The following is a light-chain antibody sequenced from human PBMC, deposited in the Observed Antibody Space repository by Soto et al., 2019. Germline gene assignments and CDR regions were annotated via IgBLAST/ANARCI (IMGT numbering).Light chain of an antibody. CDR1: QSVSNN. Sequence: EIVMTQSPATLSVSPGERATLSCRASQSVSNNLAWYQQKPGQAPRLLIYGASTRATAIPARFSGSGSGTVFTLTISSLQSEDSAVYYCHQYNDWRTFGQGTTVEIK. J-gene: IGKJ1*01. V-gene: IGKV3-15*01. CDR2: GAS. CDR3: HQYNDWRT.